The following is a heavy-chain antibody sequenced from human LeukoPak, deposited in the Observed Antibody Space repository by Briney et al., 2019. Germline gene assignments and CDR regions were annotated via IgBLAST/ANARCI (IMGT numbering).Heavy chain of an antibody. J-gene: IGHJ4*02. CDR1: GFTFSDYY. CDR3: ARDKGDGDYRTKGTSFDY. Sequence: GGSLRLSCAASGFTFSDYYMSWIRQAPGKGLEWISYISSSGSTINYADSVKGRFTISRDNAKNSLYLQMNSLRAEDTAVYYCARDKGDGDYRTKGTSFDYWGQGTLVTVSS. V-gene: IGHV3-11*04. CDR2: ISSSGSTI. D-gene: IGHD4-17*01.